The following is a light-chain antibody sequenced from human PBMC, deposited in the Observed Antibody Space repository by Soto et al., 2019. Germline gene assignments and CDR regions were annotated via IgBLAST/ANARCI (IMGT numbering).Light chain of an antibody. J-gene: IGLJ1*01. CDR3: SSYTSSSPLERGYV. Sequence: QSALTQPASVSGSPGQSITISCTGTSSDVGGYNYVSWYQQHPGKAPKLMIYEVSNRPSGVSNRFSGSKSGNTASLTISGLQAEDEADYYCSSYTSSSPLERGYVFGTGTKLTVL. CDR1: SSDVGGYNY. CDR2: EVS. V-gene: IGLV2-14*01.